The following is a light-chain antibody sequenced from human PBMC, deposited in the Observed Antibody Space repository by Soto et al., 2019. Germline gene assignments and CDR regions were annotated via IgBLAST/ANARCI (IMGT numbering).Light chain of an antibody. Sequence: QSVLTQPPSASGTPGQSVTISCSGSTSNIGSKTVSWYQQVPGAAPKLLIYSTNQWPSGVPDRFSGSKSGTSASLTISGLQSEDEADHYCATWNDSLNALYVFGRGTKVTVL. CDR3: ATWNDSLNALYV. V-gene: IGLV1-44*01. CDR2: STN. CDR1: TSNIGSKT. J-gene: IGLJ1*01.